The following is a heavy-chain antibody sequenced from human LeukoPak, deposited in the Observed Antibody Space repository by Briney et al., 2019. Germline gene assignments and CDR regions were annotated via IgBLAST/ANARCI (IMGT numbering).Heavy chain of an antibody. J-gene: IGHJ2*01. CDR3: ARAPSAGDYYPWYFDL. D-gene: IGHD7-27*01. Sequence: GGSLRLSCAASGFTFSSSNMNWVRQAPGKGLEWVSSISGSSAYIYYTDSMKGRFTISRDNAKKSLYLQMNTLRAEDTALYYCARAPSAGDYYPWYFDLWGRGTLVTVSS. V-gene: IGHV3-21*01. CDR1: GFTFSSSN. CDR2: ISGSSAYI.